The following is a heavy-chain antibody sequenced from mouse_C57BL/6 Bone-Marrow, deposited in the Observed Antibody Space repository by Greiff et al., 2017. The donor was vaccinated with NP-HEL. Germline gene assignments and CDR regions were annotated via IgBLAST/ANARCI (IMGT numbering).Heavy chain of an antibody. J-gene: IGHJ3*01. D-gene: IGHD2-5*01. Sequence: EVQLQQSGAELVRPGASVKLSCTASGFNIKDDYMHWVKQRPEQGLEWIGWIDPANGDTEYASKFQGKATITADTSSNTAYLQLSSLTSEDTAVYYCTTNYYSNPGFAYWGQGTLVTVSA. CDR1: GFNIKDDY. CDR2: IDPANGDT. V-gene: IGHV14-4*01. CDR3: TTNYYSNPGFAY.